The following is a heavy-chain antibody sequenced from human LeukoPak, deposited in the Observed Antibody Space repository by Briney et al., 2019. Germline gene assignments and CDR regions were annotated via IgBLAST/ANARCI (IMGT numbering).Heavy chain of an antibody. CDR2: MHPNSGNT. CDR3: ARVRISRSRYNWNYVWFDP. J-gene: IGHJ5*02. Sequence: VASVKVSCKASGYTSTRYDINWVRQATGQGLEWMGWMHPNSGNTGYAQKFQGRVTMTRNTSISTAYMELSSLRSEDTAVYYCARVRISRSRYNWNYVWFDPWGQGTLVTVSS. D-gene: IGHD1-7*01. CDR1: GYTSTRYD. V-gene: IGHV1-8*01.